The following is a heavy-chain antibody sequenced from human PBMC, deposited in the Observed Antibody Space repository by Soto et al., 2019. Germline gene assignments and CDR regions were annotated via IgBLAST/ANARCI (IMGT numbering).Heavy chain of an antibody. CDR1: GFTFSSYW. CDR2: IKQDGSEK. CDR3: ARALMTTVTTGLYYYYYMDV. D-gene: IGHD4-17*01. V-gene: IGHV3-7*04. J-gene: IGHJ6*03. Sequence: GGSLRLSCAASGFTFSSYWMSWVRQAPGKGLEWVANIKQDGSEKYYVDSVKGRFTISRDNAKNSLYLQMNSLRAEDTAVYYCARALMTTVTTGLYYYYYMDVWGKGTTVTASS.